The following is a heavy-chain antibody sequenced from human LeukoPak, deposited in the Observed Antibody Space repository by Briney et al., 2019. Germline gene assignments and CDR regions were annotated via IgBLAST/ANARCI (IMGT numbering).Heavy chain of an antibody. CDR3: TTDFGFLVVRGVIRF. CDR2: IKSKTDGGTT. Sequence: GSLRLSCAASGFTFSNAWMSWVRQAPGKGLEWVGRIKSKTDGGTTDYAAPVKGRFTISRDDSKNTLYLQMNSLKTEDTAVYYCTTDFGFLVVRGVIRFWGQGTLVTVSS. J-gene: IGHJ4*02. V-gene: IGHV3-15*01. D-gene: IGHD3-10*01. CDR1: GFTFSNAW.